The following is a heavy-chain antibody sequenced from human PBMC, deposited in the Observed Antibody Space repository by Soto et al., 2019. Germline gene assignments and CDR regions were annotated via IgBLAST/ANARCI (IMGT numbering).Heavy chain of an antibody. D-gene: IGHD5-18*01. Sequence: LRLSCAASGFTFSSYWMTWVRQAPGKGLEWVANINQDGSEKYSVDSVKVRFTISRDNAKNSLYLQMNSLRAEDTAVYYCARMGVGYSYGNWGQGAMVTVSS. J-gene: IGHJ4*02. V-gene: IGHV3-7*01. CDR1: GFTFSSYW. CDR3: ARMGVGYSYGN. CDR2: INQDGSEK.